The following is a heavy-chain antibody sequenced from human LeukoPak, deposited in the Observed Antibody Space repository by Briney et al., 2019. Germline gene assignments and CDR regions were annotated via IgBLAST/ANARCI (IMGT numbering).Heavy chain of an antibody. CDR1: GFTISSSW. CDR2: ISSDGSST. D-gene: IGHD5-18*01. J-gene: IGHJ6*02. Sequence: GSLRLSCAASGFTISSSWMHWVRQTPGKGPVWVSRISSDGSSTNYADSVKGRFSISRDNAKNTLYLQVNSLRAEDTAVYYCARVNSYGNYNYYYDMDVWGQGTTVTVSS. CDR3: ARVNSYGNYNYYYDMDV. V-gene: IGHV3-74*01.